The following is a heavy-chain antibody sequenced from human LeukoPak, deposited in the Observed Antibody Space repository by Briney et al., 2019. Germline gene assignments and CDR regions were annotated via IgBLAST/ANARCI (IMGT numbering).Heavy chain of an antibody. V-gene: IGHV4-61*01. CDR3: ARVGGGNIDY. CDR1: GGSISSSSYY. Sequence: SETLSLTCTVSGGSISSSSYYWSWIRQPPGKGLEWIGYIYYSGSTNYNPSLKSRVTISVDTSKNQFSLKLSSVTAADTAVYYCARVGGGNIDYWGQGTLVTVSS. D-gene: IGHD2-21*01. J-gene: IGHJ4*02. CDR2: IYYSGST.